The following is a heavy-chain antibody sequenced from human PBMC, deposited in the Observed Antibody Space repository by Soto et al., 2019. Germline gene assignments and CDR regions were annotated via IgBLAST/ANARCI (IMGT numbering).Heavy chain of an antibody. CDR2: FIPIIGIA. D-gene: IGHD2-8*01. J-gene: IGHJ5*02. CDR1: GGTFSSYT. V-gene: IGHV1-69*02. Sequence: QVQLVQSGAEVKKPGSSGKVSCKASGGTFSSYTIHWVRQAPGQGLEWMGRFIPIIGIANYAQQFQGRVTIIAVKSTSTAYMELSSLRSEDTAVYYCARSPGYCTATGCPRGWFDPWGQGTLVTVSS. CDR3: ARSPGYCTATGCPRGWFDP.